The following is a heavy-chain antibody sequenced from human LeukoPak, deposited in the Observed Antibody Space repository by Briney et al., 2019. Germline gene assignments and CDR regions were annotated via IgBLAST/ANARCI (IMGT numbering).Heavy chain of an antibody. CDR2: ISGSGDNT. CDR1: GFSFSINA. J-gene: IGHJ4*02. Sequence: PGGSLRLSCAASGFSFSINAMTWVRQAPGKGLEWVSAISGSGDNTFYADSVKGRFTISRDNSQNTLYLQMNSLTAEDTAVYYCANAPNYYAPPGGWGQGTLVTVSS. CDR3: ANAPNYYAPPGG. V-gene: IGHV3-23*01. D-gene: IGHD3-10*01.